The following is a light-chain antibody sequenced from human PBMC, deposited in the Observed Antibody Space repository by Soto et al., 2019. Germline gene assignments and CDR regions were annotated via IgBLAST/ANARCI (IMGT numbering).Light chain of an antibody. CDR1: HGIRSN. V-gene: IGKV3-15*01. J-gene: IGKJ1*01. Sequence: VMTQAQATLSVSPGERATVSCRASHGIRSNLAWYQQRPGQAPRLLIYGASTRATGIPARFSGSGSGTEFTLTISSLQSEDFAVYHCQQYHNLPPWTFGQRTKVEIK. CDR2: GAS. CDR3: QQYHNLPPWT.